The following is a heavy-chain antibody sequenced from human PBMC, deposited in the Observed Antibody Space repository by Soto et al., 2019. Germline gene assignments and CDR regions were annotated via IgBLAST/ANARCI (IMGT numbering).Heavy chain of an antibody. V-gene: IGHV1-69*13. Sequence: SVKVSCKASGVTFSSYAISWVRQAPGQGLEWMGGIIPIFGTANYAQKFQGRVTITADESTSTAYMELRSLRSDDTAVYYCARVPRGTTGPYFDYWGQGTLVTVSS. CDR1: GVTFSSYA. CDR3: ARVPRGTTGPYFDY. D-gene: IGHD2-8*02. CDR2: IIPIFGTA. J-gene: IGHJ4*02.